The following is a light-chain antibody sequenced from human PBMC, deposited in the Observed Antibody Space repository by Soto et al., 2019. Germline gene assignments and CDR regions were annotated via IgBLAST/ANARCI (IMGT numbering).Light chain of an antibody. CDR1: SSDVGGYNY. Sequence: QSALTQPASVSGSPGQSITISFTGTSSDVGGYNYVSRYQQHPGKAPKLTIYDVSNRPTGVSNRFSGSKSGNTASLTISGLQSEDESDYYCSSYASSSTVVFGGGTKLTV. J-gene: IGLJ3*02. CDR2: DVS. V-gene: IGLV2-14*03. CDR3: SSYASSSTVV.